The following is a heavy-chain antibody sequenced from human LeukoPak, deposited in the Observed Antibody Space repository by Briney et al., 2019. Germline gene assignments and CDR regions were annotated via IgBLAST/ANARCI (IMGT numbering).Heavy chain of an antibody. J-gene: IGHJ4*02. CDR1: GFTFSSYW. Sequence: GGSLRLSCAASGFTFSSYWMSWVRQAPGKGLEWVANTKQDGSEKYYVDSVKGRFTISRDNAKNSLYLQMNSLRPEDTAIYYCARDHETWLHAFFDYWGQGTLVTVSS. CDR3: ARDHETWLHAFFDY. CDR2: TKQDGSEK. V-gene: IGHV3-7*01. D-gene: IGHD5-24*01.